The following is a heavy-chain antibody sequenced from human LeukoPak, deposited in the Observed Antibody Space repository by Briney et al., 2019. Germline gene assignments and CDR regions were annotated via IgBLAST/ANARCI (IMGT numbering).Heavy chain of an antibody. CDR1: GFTFSNYD. Sequence: GGSLRLSCAASGFTFSNYDMHWVRQAPGKGLEWVAFIRYDGSNKYYSDSVKGRFTISRDNSKNTLYLQMSSLRAEDTAVYYCAKDRGAYFEYWGQGTLVTVSS. D-gene: IGHD3-10*01. J-gene: IGHJ4*02. CDR2: IRYDGSNK. V-gene: IGHV3-30*02. CDR3: AKDRGAYFEY.